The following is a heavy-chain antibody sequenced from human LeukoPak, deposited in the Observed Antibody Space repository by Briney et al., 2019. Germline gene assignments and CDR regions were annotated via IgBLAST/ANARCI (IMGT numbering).Heavy chain of an antibody. D-gene: IGHD6-19*01. V-gene: IGHV4-34*01. CDR1: GGSFSGYY. CDR2: INHSGST. CDR3: ARDLGIAVAGTHYNWFDP. Sequence: SETLSLTCAVYGGSFSGYYWSWIRQPPGKGLEWIGEINHSGSTNYNPSLKSRVTISVDTSRNQFSLKLSSVTAADTAVYYCARDLGIAVAGTHYNWFDPWGQGTLVTVSS. J-gene: IGHJ5*02.